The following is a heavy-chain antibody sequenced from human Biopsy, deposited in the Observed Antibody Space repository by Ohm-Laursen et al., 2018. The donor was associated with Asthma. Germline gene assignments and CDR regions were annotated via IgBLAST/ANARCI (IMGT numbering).Heavy chain of an antibody. V-gene: IGHV3-21*06. Sequence: SLRLSCTASGFNFSYYSMIWVRQAPGTGLEWVAAISSGSDYIFYADSAKGRYTISRDNAKNLLFLQMSSLRAEDTAVYYCARTFHFWSPYHAEHYQLWGQGTLVTVSS. J-gene: IGHJ1*01. D-gene: IGHD3-3*01. CDR1: GFNFSYYS. CDR2: ISSGSDYI. CDR3: ARTFHFWSPYHAEHYQL.